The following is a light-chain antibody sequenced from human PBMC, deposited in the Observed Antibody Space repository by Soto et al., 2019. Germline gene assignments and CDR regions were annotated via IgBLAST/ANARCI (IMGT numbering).Light chain of an antibody. CDR3: QQYDSYYLT. CDR1: QSISSW. Sequence: PFTLTASLGNSVSITCRDSQSISSWLAWYQQKPGKAPKLLIYDASKLESGVPSRFSGSGSGTEFSLAISSLQPDDFATYFCQQYDSYYLTFGQGTKVDIK. J-gene: IGKJ1*01. CDR2: DAS. V-gene: IGKV1-5*01.